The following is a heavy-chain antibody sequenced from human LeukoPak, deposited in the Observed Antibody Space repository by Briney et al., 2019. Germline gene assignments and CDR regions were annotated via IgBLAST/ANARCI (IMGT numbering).Heavy chain of an antibody. CDR1: GFTFSSYS. D-gene: IGHD4-17*01. CDR2: ISSSSSYI. Sequence: GGSLRLSCAASGFTFSSYSMNWVRQAPGKGLEWVSSISSSSSYIYYADSVKGRFTISRDNAKNSLYLQMNSLRAEDTAVYYCAGGSGTTATYDAFDIWGQETMVTVSS. CDR3: AGGSGTTATYDAFDI. J-gene: IGHJ3*02. V-gene: IGHV3-21*01.